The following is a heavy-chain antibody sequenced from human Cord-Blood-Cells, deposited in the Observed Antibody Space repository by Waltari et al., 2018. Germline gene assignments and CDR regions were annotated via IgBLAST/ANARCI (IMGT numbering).Heavy chain of an antibody. Sequence: VQLVLSGAEVDKPGVSVEVSSMASGYTFTGYYVPWVRQAPGQGLEWMGWINPNSGGTNYAQKFQGRVTMTRDTSISTAYMELSRLRSDDTAVYYCARDYPGEGSDYWGQGTLVTVSS. CDR3: ARDYPGEGSDY. CDR1: GYTFTGYY. D-gene: IGHD7-27*01. CDR2: INPNSGGT. J-gene: IGHJ4*02. V-gene: IGHV1-2*02.